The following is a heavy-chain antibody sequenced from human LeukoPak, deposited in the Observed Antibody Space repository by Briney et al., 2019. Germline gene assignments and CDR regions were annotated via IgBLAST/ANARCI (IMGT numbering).Heavy chain of an antibody. D-gene: IGHD5-18*01. CDR3: ASGYSYGFCDY. J-gene: IGHJ4*02. V-gene: IGHV3-66*01. CDR2: IYSGGST. Sequence: GGSLRLSCAASGFTFSSYAMSWVRQAPGKGLEWVSVIYSGGSTYYADSVKGRFTISRDNSKNTLYLQMNSLRAEDTAVYYCASGYSYGFCDYWGQGTLVTVSS. CDR1: GFTFSSYA.